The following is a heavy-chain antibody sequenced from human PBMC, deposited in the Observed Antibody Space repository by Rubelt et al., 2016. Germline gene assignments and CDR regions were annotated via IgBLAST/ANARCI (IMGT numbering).Heavy chain of an antibody. V-gene: IGHV4-34*01. D-gene: IGHD2-15*01. CDR3: ARESGGTQRYGMDV. CDR1: GGPFSGYY. CDR2: INHSGST. J-gene: IGHJ6*02. Sequence: QVQLQQWGAGLLKPSETLSLTCAVFGGPFSGYYWSWIRQPPGEGLEWIGEINHSGSTNYNPSLKSRVTISVNTYKNQFSLKLSSGTAADTALFYCARESGGTQRYGMDVWGQGTTVTVSS.